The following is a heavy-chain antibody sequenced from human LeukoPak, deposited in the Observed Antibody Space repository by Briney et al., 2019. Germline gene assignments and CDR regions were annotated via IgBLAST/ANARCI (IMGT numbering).Heavy chain of an antibody. V-gene: IGHV1-46*01. J-gene: IGHJ6*03. CDR3: ARVAAEVVGVPGAIGFGWLRRDYYYMDV. Sequence: RASVKVSCKASGYTFTSYYIHWVRQAPGEGLEWMGIINPSGGSTSYSQKFHGRVTMTRDMSTSTVYMELSSLRSEDTAVYYCARVAAEVVGVPGAIGFGWLRRDYYYMDVWGKGTTVTVSS. CDR1: GYTFTSYY. D-gene: IGHD2-2*02. CDR2: INPSGGST.